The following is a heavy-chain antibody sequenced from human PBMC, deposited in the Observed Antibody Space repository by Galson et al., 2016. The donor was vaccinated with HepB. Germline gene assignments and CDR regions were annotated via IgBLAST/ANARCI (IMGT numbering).Heavy chain of an antibody. J-gene: IGHJ4*02. V-gene: IGHV4-59*01. Sequence: SETLSLTCTVSGGSLASYYWTWIRQPPGKGLEWIGCIYYSGSTNYSPSLKSRVTISLDTSRNEFSLKLSSVTAADTAVYYCARSVSGDCSFGPDYWGQGTLVTVSS. CDR3: ARSVSGDCSFGPDY. D-gene: IGHD2-21*02. CDR1: GGSLASYY. CDR2: IYYSGST.